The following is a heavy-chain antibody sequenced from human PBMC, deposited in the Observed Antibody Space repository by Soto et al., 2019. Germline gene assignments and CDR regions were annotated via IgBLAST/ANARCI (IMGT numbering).Heavy chain of an antibody. D-gene: IGHD3-22*01. CDR3: ARDQHDSSDYLWDY. CDR1: GFTFSSYS. V-gene: IGHV3-21*01. CDR2: ISSSSSYI. Sequence: EVQLVESGGGLVKPGGSLRLSCAASGFTFSSYSMNWVRQAPGKGLEWVSSISSSSSYIYYADSVKGRFTISRDNAKNSLYLQMNSLRAEDTAVYYCARDQHDSSDYLWDYWGQGTLVTVSS. J-gene: IGHJ4*02.